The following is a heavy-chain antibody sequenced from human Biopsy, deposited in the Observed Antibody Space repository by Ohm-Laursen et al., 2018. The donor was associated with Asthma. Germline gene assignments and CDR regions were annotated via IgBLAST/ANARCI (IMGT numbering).Heavy chain of an antibody. D-gene: IGHD5-24*01. CDR2: TYWDANK. CDR1: GFSLSTSGVG. Sequence: TQTLTLTCSFSGFSLSTSGVGVGWIRQPPGKALDWLALTYWDANKRYSPSLKTRLTITKDTSNNQVVLTLTNVDPVDTATYYCAHFKMSTSMAFDYWGPGTVVTVSS. CDR3: AHFKMSTSMAFDY. J-gene: IGHJ4*02. V-gene: IGHV2-5*02.